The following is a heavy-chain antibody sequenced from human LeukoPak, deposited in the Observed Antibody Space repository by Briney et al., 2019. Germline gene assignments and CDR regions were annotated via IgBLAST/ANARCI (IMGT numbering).Heavy chain of an antibody. J-gene: IGHJ5*02. CDR2: IYYSGST. V-gene: IGHV4-59*01. CDR3: ARDRRTYYYDNGWFDP. D-gene: IGHD3-22*01. Sequence: SETLSLTCTVSGGSISSYYWSWIRQPPGKGLEWIGYIYYSGSTNYNPSLKSRVTISVDTSKNQSSLKLSSVTAADTAVYYCARDRRTYYYDNGWFDPWGQGTLVTVSS. CDR1: GGSISSYY.